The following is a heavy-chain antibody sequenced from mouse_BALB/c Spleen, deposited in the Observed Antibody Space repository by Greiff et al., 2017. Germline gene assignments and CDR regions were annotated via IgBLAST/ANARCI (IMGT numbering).Heavy chain of an antibody. V-gene: IGHV5-17*02. D-gene: IGHD1-1*01. Sequence: EVKLMESGGGLVQPGGSRKLSCAASGFTFSSFGMHWVRQAPEKWLEWVAYISSGSSTIYYADTVKGRCTISRDNPKNTLFLQMTSLRSEDTAMYYCARRDYSWFADWGQGTLVTVSA. CDR3: ARRDYSWFAD. CDR1: GFTFSSFG. J-gene: IGHJ3*01. CDR2: ISSGSSTI.